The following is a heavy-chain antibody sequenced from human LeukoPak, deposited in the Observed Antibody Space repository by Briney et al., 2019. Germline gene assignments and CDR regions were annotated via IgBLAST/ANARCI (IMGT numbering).Heavy chain of an antibody. CDR2: FYDSGNT. Sequence: PSETLSLTCTVSGYSISSGYYWGWIRQPPGKGLEWIGSFYDSGNTYYNPSLKSRVTISVDTSKDQFSLKVRSVTAADTAVYFCARGKSRGSHIDYWGQGTLVTVSS. J-gene: IGHJ4*02. D-gene: IGHD1-26*01. V-gene: IGHV4-38-2*02. CDR3: ARGKSRGSHIDY. CDR1: GYSISSGYY.